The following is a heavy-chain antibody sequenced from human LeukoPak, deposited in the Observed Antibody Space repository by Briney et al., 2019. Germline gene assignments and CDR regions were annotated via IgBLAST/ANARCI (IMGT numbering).Heavy chain of an antibody. CDR3: AAADEEAAAGSFDY. CDR2: ISYDGSNK. J-gene: IGHJ4*02. Sequence: GGSLRLSCAASGFTFSSYAMHWVRQAPGKGLEWVAVISYDGSNKYYADSVKGRFTISGDNSKNTLYLQMNSLRAEDTAVYYCAAADEEAAAGSFDYWGQGTLVTVSS. V-gene: IGHV3-30-3*01. CDR1: GFTFSSYA. D-gene: IGHD6-13*01.